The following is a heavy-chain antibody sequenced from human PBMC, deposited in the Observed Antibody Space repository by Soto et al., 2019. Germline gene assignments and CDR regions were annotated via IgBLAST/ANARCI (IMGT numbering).Heavy chain of an antibody. J-gene: IGHJ5*02. D-gene: IGHD5-12*01. CDR3: ARDNRDGYNPAWFDP. Sequence: EVQLLESGGGLVQPGGSLRLSCAASGFTFSSYAMSWVHQAPGKGLEWVSAISGSGGSTYYADSVKGRFTISRDNSKNTLYLQMNSLRAEDTAVYYCARDNRDGYNPAWFDPWGQGTLVTVSS. CDR2: ISGSGGST. V-gene: IGHV3-23*01. CDR1: GFTFSSYA.